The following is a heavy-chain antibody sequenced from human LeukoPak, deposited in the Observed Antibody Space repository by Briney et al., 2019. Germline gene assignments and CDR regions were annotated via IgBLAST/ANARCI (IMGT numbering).Heavy chain of an antibody. CDR1: GFTFSSYA. V-gene: IGHV3-23*01. D-gene: IGHD4-17*01. Sequence: PGGSLRLSCAASGFTFSSYAMSWVRQAPGKGLEWVSSISGSGGSTYYGDSVKGRFTISRDNSKNTLYLQMNSLRAEDTAVYYCAIDGDWGNYWGQGTLVTVSS. J-gene: IGHJ4*02. CDR3: AIDGDWGNY. CDR2: ISGSGGST.